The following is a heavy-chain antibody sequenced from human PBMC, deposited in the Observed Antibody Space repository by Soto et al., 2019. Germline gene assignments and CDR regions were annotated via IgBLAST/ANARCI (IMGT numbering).Heavy chain of an antibody. V-gene: IGHV4-34*01. J-gene: IGHJ6*02. Sequence: SETLSLTCAVYGGSFSSYYWSWIRQSPGKGLEWIGEVNHSGSTNYNPSLKSRVTISVDTSKNQFSLKLSSVTAADTAVYYCARDKALAAAAGKPYYYYGMDVWGQGTTVTVSS. CDR1: GGSFSSYY. D-gene: IGHD6-13*01. CDR2: VNHSGST. CDR3: ARDKALAAAAGKPYYYYGMDV.